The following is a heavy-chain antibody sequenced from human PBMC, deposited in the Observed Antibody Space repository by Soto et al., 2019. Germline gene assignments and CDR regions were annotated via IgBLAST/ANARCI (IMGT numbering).Heavy chain of an antibody. V-gene: IGHV1-24*01. D-gene: IGHD2-2*01. CDR3: ATGPLSCSSTSCNWFDP. Sequence: ASVKVSCKVSGYTLTELSMHWVRQAPGKGLEWMGGFDPEDGETIYAQKFQGRVTMTEDTSTDTAYVELSSLRSEDTAVYYCATGPLSCSSTSCNWFDPWGQGTLVTVSS. CDR1: GYTLTELS. J-gene: IGHJ5*02. CDR2: FDPEDGET.